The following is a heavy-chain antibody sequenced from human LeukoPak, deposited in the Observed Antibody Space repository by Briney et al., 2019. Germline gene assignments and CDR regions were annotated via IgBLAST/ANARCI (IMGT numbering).Heavy chain of an antibody. Sequence: PGGSLGLSCAASGFTFSSYSMNWVRQAPGKGLEWVSSISSSSSYIYYADSVKGRFTISRDNAKNSLYLQMNSLRAEDTAVYYCARETRYFDWLLPIDYWGQGTLVTVSS. D-gene: IGHD3-9*01. J-gene: IGHJ4*02. CDR3: ARETRYFDWLLPIDY. V-gene: IGHV3-21*01. CDR1: GFTFSSYS. CDR2: ISSSSSYI.